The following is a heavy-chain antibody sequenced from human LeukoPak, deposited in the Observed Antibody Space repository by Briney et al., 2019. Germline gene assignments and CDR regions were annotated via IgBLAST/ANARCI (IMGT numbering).Heavy chain of an antibody. CDR2: IYYSGST. CDR3: ARAGSHYDILTGYYPYYFDY. D-gene: IGHD3-9*01. CDR1: GGSISSYY. V-gene: IGHV4-59*01. J-gene: IGHJ4*02. Sequence: PSETLSLTCTVSGGSISSYYWSWIRQPPGKGLEWIGYIYYSGSTNYNPPLKSRVTISVDTSKNQFSLKLSSVTAADTAVYYCARAGSHYDILTGYYPYYFDYWGQGTLVTVSS.